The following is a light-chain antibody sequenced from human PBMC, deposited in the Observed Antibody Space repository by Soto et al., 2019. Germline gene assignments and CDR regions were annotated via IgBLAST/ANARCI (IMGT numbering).Light chain of an antibody. CDR2: GAS. J-gene: IGKJ4*01. CDR1: QGVSRK. CDR3: QQYPTWPIT. Sequence: DIVMTQSPAPLSVAPGERVTFSCKASQGVSRKVAWYQHNPGQAPRLLISGASTGATGIPARFSGSGSGTESHLTISSLQSEDGAIYYCQQYPTWPITLGGGTKVDI. V-gene: IGKV3-15*01.